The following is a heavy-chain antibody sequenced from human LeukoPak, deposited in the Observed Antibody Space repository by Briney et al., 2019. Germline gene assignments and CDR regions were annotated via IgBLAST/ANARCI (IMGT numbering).Heavy chain of an antibody. Sequence: SETLSLTCTVSGASINDYYWTWIRQPPGKGLEWIGYIHYSGSTKYNPSLKSRVTISVDTSKNQFSLKLSSVTAADTAVYYCARWYSSGWAFDYWGQGTLVTVSS. CDR1: GASINDYY. D-gene: IGHD6-19*01. CDR3: ARWYSSGWAFDY. J-gene: IGHJ4*02. V-gene: IGHV4-59*08. CDR2: IHYSGST.